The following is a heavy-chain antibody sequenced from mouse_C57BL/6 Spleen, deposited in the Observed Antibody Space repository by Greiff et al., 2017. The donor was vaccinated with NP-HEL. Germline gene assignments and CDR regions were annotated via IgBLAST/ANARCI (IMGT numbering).Heavy chain of an antibody. J-gene: IGHJ2*01. CDR1: GYAFTNYL. D-gene: IGHD2-4*01. Sequence: QVQLKESGAELVRPGTSVKVSCKASGYAFTNYLIEWVKQRPGQGLEWIGVINPGSGGTNYNEKFKGKATLTADKSSSTAYMQLSSLTSEDSAVYFCARSDYDYALDYWGQGTTLTVSS. V-gene: IGHV1-54*01. CDR3: ARSDYDYALDY. CDR2: INPGSGGT.